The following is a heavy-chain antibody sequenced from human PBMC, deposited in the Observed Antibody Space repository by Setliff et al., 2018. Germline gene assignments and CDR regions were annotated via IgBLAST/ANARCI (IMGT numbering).Heavy chain of an antibody. CDR1: GGSISSGSYY. CDR3: ARGGYYYDSSGYYQASYYYYYGMDV. CDR2: IYTSGST. D-gene: IGHD3-22*01. V-gene: IGHV4-61*02. J-gene: IGHJ6*02. Sequence: SETLSLTCSVSGGSISSGSYYWSWIRQPAGKGLEWIGRIYTSGSTNYNPSLKSRVTISVDTSKNQFSLKLSSVTAADTAVYYCARGGYYYDSSGYYQASYYYYYGMDVWGQGTTVTVSS.